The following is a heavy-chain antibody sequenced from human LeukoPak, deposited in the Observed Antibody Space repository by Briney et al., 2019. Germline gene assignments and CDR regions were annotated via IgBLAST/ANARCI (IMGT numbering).Heavy chain of an antibody. D-gene: IGHD6-13*01. Sequence: SETLSLTCSVSGYSISSGYYWAWIRQPPGKGLEWMGIIYQSGKTYCNPSLESRVTISVDTSKNQFSLKMNSMTAADTAMYYCARGLPGGQLSRYDYWGQGTLVTVSS. V-gene: IGHV4-38-2*02. CDR2: IYQSGKT. CDR1: GYSISSGYY. CDR3: ARGLPGGQLSRYDY. J-gene: IGHJ4*02.